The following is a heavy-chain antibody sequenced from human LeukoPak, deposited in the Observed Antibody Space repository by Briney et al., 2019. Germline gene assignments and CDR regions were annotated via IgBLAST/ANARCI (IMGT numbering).Heavy chain of an antibody. Sequence: RGSLRLSREASGFRFSDYSMNWVRQTPGKGLEWISYISSSDSTTYYTDSVRGRFTISRDNAKSSLYLLMNSLRDEDTGIYYCARNTIFHPWGQGTLVTVSS. J-gene: IGHJ5*02. D-gene: IGHD3-9*01. V-gene: IGHV3-48*02. CDR3: ARNTIFHP. CDR2: ISSSDSTT. CDR1: GFRFSDYS.